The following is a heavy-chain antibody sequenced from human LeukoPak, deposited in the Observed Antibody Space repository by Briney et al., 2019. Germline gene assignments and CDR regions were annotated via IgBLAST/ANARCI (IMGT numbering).Heavy chain of an antibody. CDR1: GYTFTGYF. CDR3: ARVSSIAVAGREAFDI. J-gene: IGHJ3*02. Sequence: ASVKVSCKASGYTFTGYFMHWVRQAPGQGLEWMGWIDPNSGGTNYAQKFQGRVTMTRDTSISTAYMELSRLRSDDTAVYYCARVSSIAVAGREAFDIWGQGTMVTVSS. D-gene: IGHD6-19*01. CDR2: IDPNSGGT. V-gene: IGHV1-2*02.